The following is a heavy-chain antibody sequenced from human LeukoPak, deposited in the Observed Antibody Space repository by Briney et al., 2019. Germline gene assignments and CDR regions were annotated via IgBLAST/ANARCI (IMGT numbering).Heavy chain of an antibody. D-gene: IGHD6-19*01. V-gene: IGHV3-7*01. CDR2: IKKDGSEK. J-gene: IGHJ4*02. CDR1: GFIFSSSW. CDR3: ERRSTSVAGADY. Sequence: GGSLRLSCAASGFIFSSSWMSWVRQAPAKGLEWVANIKKDGSEKYYVDSVKGRFTISRDNAKNSLHLPVDSVRAEDSAVEYGERRSTSVAGADYCGQRTVVASSS.